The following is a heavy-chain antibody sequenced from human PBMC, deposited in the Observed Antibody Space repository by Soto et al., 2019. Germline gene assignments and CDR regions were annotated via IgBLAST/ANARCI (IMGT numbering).Heavy chain of an antibody. D-gene: IGHD3-22*01. CDR3: ARDDSSGYRPTDAFDI. J-gene: IGHJ3*02. CDR2: MNPNSGNT. V-gene: IGHV1-8*01. CDR1: GYTFTSYD. Sequence: ASVKVSCKASGYTFTSYDINWVRQATGQGLEWMGWMNPNSGNTGYAQKFQGRVTMTRNTSISTAYMELSSLRSGDTAVYYCARDDSSGYRPTDAFDIWGQGTMVTVSS.